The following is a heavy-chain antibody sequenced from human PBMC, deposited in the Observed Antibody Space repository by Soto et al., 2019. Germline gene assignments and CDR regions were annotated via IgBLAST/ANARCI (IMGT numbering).Heavy chain of an antibody. D-gene: IGHD3-10*01. J-gene: IGHJ4*02. CDR2: IIPILGIA. Sequence: QVQLVQSGAEVKKPGSSVKVSCKASGGTFSSYTISWVRQAPGQGLEWMGRIIPILGIANYAQKFQGRVTITADKSTSTADMELSSLRSEDTAVYYCARGRYYGSGSYLLFDYWGQGTLVTVSS. CDR1: GGTFSSYT. V-gene: IGHV1-69*02. CDR3: ARGRYYGSGSYLLFDY.